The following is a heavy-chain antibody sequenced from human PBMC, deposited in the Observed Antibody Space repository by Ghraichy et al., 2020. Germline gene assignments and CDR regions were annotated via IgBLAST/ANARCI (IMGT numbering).Heavy chain of an antibody. CDR2: IKSKSNGGTT. D-gene: IGHD4-17*01. J-gene: IGHJ4*02. CDR3: TTRNPPYGDYPFDY. CDR1: GLTFTNAW. Sequence: GSLRLSCTTSGLTFTNAWMYWVRQAPGKGLEWVGRIKSKSNGGTTDYPAPVQGRFTISRDDSQNTLYLQMNSLKTEDTALYYCTTRNPPYGDYPFDYWGQGTLVTVSS. V-gene: IGHV3-15*01.